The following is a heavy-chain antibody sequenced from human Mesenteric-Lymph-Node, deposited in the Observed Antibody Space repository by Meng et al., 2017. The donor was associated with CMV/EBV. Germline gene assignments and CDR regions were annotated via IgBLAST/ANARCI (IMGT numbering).Heavy chain of an antibody. J-gene: IGHJ6*02. CDR1: GFTFRSYE. CDR3: ARVSLMGYYGMDV. D-gene: IGHD1-26*01. V-gene: IGHV3-48*03. CDR2: ISSSGGII. Sequence: GGSLRLSCAASGFTFRSYEMNWVRQAPGKGLEWVSYISSSGGIIYYADSVKGRFTISRDNAKNSLYLQVNSLRAEDTAVYYCARVSLMGYYGMDVWGQGTTVTVSS.